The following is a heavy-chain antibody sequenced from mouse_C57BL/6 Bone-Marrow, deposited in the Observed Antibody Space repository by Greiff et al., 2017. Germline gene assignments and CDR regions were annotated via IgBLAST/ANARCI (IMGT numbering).Heavy chain of an antibody. J-gene: IGHJ2*01. Sequence: VQLQQSGAELVRPGTSVKVTCKASGYAFTNYLIEWVKQRPGQGLAWIGVINPGSGGTNYNEKFKGKATLTADKSSSTAYMQLSSLTSEDSAVYFCARTPYSNYVFDYWGQGTTLTVSS. CDR1: GYAFTNYL. D-gene: IGHD2-5*01. CDR3: ARTPYSNYVFDY. V-gene: IGHV1-54*01. CDR2: INPGSGGT.